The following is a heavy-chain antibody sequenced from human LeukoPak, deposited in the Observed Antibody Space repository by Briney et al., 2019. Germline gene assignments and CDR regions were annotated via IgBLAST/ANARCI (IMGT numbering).Heavy chain of an antibody. CDR2: VCYNGTT. V-gene: IGHV4-59*01. CDR1: GDSISRYF. J-gene: IGHJ4*02. CDR3: ATSGGFNSPRHY. Sequence: SETLSLTCSVSGDSISRYFWAWIRQPPGKGLEWIGYVCYNGTTNYNPSLRNRVAISIDTSKNQFSLKLNSATAADTAVYYCATSGGFNSPRHYWGQETLVTVSS. D-gene: IGHD3-16*01.